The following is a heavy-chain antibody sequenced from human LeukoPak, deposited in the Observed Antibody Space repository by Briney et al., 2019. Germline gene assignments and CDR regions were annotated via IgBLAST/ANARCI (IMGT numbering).Heavy chain of an antibody. CDR2: IKQDGSVE. CDR3: ARWAGVTDQ. J-gene: IGHJ4*02. D-gene: IGHD5-18*01. Sequence: GGSLRLSCAASGFTFENYCMSWVRQAPRKGPEWVANIKQDGSVEHYLDSVKGRFTISRDNAKNSLFLQMNSLIAEDTPVYYCARWAGVTDQWGQGTLVTVSS. V-gene: IGHV3-7*01. CDR1: GFTFENYC.